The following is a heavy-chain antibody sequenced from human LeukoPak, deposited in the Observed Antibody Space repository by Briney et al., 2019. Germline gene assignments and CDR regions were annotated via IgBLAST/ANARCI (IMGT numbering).Heavy chain of an antibody. V-gene: IGHV3-30-3*01. J-gene: IGHJ4*02. D-gene: IGHD6-19*01. CDR2: ISYDGGNK. Sequence: GGSLRLSCAASGFTFSSYAMHWVRQAPGKGLEWVAVISYDGGNKYYADSVKGRFTISRDNSKNTLYLQMNSLRAEDTAVYYCANSGWSLRDYWGQGTLVTVSS. CDR1: GFTFSSYA. CDR3: ANSGWSLRDY.